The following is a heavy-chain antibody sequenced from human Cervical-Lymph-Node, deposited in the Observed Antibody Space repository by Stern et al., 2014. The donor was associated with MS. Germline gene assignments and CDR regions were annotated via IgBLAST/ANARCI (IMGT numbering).Heavy chain of an antibody. V-gene: IGHV5-51*01. CDR2: IYPSDSDS. Sequence: EVQLVESGAEVKKPGESLKISCKGSEYNFGTYWIAWVRQMPGRGLEWQGTIYPSDSDSRYSPSFQGQVPFSADTSINTAYLQWSSLKASDTAMYFCARRVGNIVGITRFDSWGQGTLVTVSS. CDR3: ARRVGNIVGITRFDS. CDR1: EYNFGTYW. J-gene: IGHJ4*02. D-gene: IGHD1-26*01.